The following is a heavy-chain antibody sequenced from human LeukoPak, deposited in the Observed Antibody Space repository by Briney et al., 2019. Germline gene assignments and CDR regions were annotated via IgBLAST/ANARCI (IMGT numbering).Heavy chain of an antibody. J-gene: IGHJ4*02. CDR3: ARDQIAAASC. Sequence: GGSLRLSCEASGFTFSSYAMSWVRQAPGTGLEWVSAISGSGGSIYYADSVKGRFTISKDSSKNTVYLQMNNLRAEDTAVYYCARDQIAAASCWGQGTLVTVSS. D-gene: IGHD6-13*01. CDR1: GFTFSSYA. V-gene: IGHV3-23*01. CDR2: ISGSGGSI.